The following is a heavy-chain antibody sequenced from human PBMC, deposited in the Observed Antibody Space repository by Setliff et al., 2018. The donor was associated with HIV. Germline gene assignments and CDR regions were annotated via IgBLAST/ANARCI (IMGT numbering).Heavy chain of an antibody. D-gene: IGHD3-22*01. CDR2: ILGTGERT. J-gene: IGHJ4*02. V-gene: IGHV3-23*01. Sequence: GGSLRLSCVASGSTFSTYAINWVRLAPGKGLEWVSAILGTGERTFYADSGKGRFTISRDNSKNTVYLQMNSLRAEDTAEYYCAKELAASGLGYFDSWGRGILVTVSS. CDR1: GSTFSTYA. CDR3: AKELAASGLGYFDS.